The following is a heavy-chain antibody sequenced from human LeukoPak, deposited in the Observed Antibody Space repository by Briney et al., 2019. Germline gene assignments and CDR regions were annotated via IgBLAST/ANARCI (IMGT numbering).Heavy chain of an antibody. CDR1: GFTFSSYA. V-gene: IGHV3-21*01. D-gene: IGHD4-17*01. CDR2: ISSSSSYR. Sequence: GGSLRLSCAASGFTFSSYAMSWVRQAPGKGREWVSSISSSSSYRDYADSVKGRFTISRDNAKNSLYLQMNSLRAEDTAVYYCVRDRTTVTTGWFDPWGQGTLVTVSS. CDR3: VRDRTTVTTGWFDP. J-gene: IGHJ5*02.